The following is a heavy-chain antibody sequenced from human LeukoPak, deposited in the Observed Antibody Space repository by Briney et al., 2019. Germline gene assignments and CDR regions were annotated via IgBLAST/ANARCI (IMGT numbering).Heavy chain of an antibody. J-gene: IGHJ3*02. D-gene: IGHD2-15*01. CDR1: GFTFSDYY. V-gene: IGHV3-11*01. CDR2: ISSSGSTI. CDR3: ARHVLVATFEHAFDI. Sequence: GGSLRLSCAASGFTFSDYYMSWIRQAPGKGLEWVSYISSSGSTIYYADSVKGRFTISRDNAKNSLYLQMNSLRAEDTAVYYCARHVLVATFEHAFDIWGQGTMVTVSS.